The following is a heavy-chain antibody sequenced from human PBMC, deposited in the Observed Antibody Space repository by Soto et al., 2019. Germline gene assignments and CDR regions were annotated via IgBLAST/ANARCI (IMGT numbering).Heavy chain of an antibody. D-gene: IGHD7-27*01. J-gene: IGHJ6*02. CDR2: VSHDGRKT. Sequence: QVQLVESGGGEVQPGTSLRLSCIASGFIFSNNGMHWVRQAPGKGLEWVALVSHDGRKTFYADSVKGRLTIYRDNSKNPVYLHMNNLRPEDTAVYRCARDLRQGASGATVYGRDVWGQGTTVTVSS. V-gene: IGHV3-30*03. CDR1: GFIFSNNG. CDR3: ARDLRQGASGATVYGRDV.